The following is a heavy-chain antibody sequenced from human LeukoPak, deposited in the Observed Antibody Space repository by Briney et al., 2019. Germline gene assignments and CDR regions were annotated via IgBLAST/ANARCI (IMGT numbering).Heavy chain of an antibody. J-gene: IGHJ5*02. CDR3: AGHSSSWYWFDP. D-gene: IGHD6-13*01. CDR2: FCTSGIS. CDR1: GDSIITDC. V-gene: IGHV4-4*07. Sequence: PSETLSLTCAVSGDSIITDCWTWIRQPAGKGLEWIGRFCTSGISNYNPSLESRVTMSLDTSKDQFSLSLSSVTAADTAVYYCAGHSSSWYWFDPWGQGTLVTVSS.